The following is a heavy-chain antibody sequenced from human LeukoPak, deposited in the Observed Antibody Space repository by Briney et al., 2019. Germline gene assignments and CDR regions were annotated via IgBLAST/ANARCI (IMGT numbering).Heavy chain of an antibody. CDR1: GGSIGSDY. V-gene: IGHV4-59*08. CDR2: IYYTGGT. Sequence: SETLSLTCTVSGGSIGSDYWTWIRQPPGKGLEYIGYIYYTGGTVYNPSLKSRVTISVDTSKNQFSLKLSSVTAADTAVYFCAKYGNSGWVIDNWGQGTLVTVSS. D-gene: IGHD6-19*01. J-gene: IGHJ4*02. CDR3: AKYGNSGWVIDN.